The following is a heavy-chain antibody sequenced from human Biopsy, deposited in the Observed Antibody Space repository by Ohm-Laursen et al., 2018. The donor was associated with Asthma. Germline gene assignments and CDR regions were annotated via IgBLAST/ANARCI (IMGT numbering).Heavy chain of an antibody. Sequence: SQTLSLTWTVSGDSITSGGCCWNWIRQHPGKGLEWIGYIHHSGTSYFNPSLKSRVSFSRGTSKNQFSLRLSSVTAADTAMYYCARIPRRSGSYFVDYWGQGTLVTVSS. J-gene: IGHJ4*02. V-gene: IGHV4-31*02. CDR1: GDSITSGGCC. CDR3: ARIPRRSGSYFVDY. CDR2: IHHSGTS. D-gene: IGHD3-22*01.